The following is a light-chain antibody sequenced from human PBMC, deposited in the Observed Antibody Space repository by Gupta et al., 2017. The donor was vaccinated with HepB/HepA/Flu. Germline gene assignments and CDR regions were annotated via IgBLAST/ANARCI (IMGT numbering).Light chain of an antibody. V-gene: IGKV4-1*01. CDR3: QQDDSSLWT. CDR2: WAS. Sequence: DIGTTQSPDSLAVSLGERATIDCKSSQNLVYSSNNKNYLAWYQQKPGQPPRLLIYWASTRESGVPDRFSGSGSGTDFTLTISSLQAEDVAVYYCQQDDSSLWTFGRGTKVEIK. J-gene: IGKJ1*01. CDR1: QNLVYSSNNKNY.